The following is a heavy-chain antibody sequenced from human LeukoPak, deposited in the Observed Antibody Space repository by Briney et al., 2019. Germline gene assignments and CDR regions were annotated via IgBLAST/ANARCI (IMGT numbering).Heavy chain of an antibody. Sequence: SVKVSCKASGGTFSSYAISWVRQAPGQGLEWMGGIIPIFGTANYAQKFQGRVTITADESTSTAYMELSSLRSEDTAVYYCARSHFSYHEYSSSYNNFDYWGQGTLVTVSS. CDR2: IIPIFGTA. CDR3: ARSHFSYHEYSSSYNNFDY. J-gene: IGHJ4*02. CDR1: GGTFSSYA. D-gene: IGHD6-6*01. V-gene: IGHV1-69*13.